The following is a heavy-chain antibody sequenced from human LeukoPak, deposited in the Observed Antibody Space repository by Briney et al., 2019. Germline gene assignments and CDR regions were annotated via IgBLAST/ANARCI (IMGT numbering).Heavy chain of an antibody. CDR3: ARDSPGRDGYDGYYYYYYGMDV. Sequence: SETLSLTCTVSGGSISSYYWSWIRQPPGKGLEWIGCIYYSGSTNYNPSLKSRVTISVDTSKNQFSLKLSSVTAADTAVYYCARDSPGRDGYDGYYYYYYGMDVWGQGTTVTVSS. CDR1: GGSISSYY. CDR2: IYYSGST. J-gene: IGHJ6*02. V-gene: IGHV4-59*01. D-gene: IGHD5-24*01.